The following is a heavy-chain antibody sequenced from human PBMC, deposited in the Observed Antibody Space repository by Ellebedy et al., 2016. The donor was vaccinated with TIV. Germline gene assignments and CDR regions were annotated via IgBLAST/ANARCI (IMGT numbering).Heavy chain of an antibody. V-gene: IGHV3-23*01. D-gene: IGHD6-13*01. CDR3: ARDPPSIASGTWS. CDR1: GFTFSSYA. J-gene: IGHJ5*02. CDR2: ISGSGGRT. Sequence: GESLKISCAASGFTFSSYAMSWVRQAPGKGLEWVSAISGSGGRTYYADSVKGRFTISRDSSKNTLYLQMNSLRADDTAVYYCARDPPSIASGTWSWGQGTLVTVSS.